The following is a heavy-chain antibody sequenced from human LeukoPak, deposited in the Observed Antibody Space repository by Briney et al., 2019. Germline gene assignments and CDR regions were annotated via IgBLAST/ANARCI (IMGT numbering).Heavy chain of an antibody. CDR3: AKDYCRDGNCPFPFLDS. J-gene: IGHJ4*02. CDR2: ITGTGGK. CDR1: GFTLTNHG. D-gene: IGHD2-15*01. Sequence: GGSLRLSCAVSGFTLTNHGVSWVRQAPGKGLEWVSIITGTGGKYYGDSVKGRFVLSRDNSKNTVYMQMSSLRAEDTATYYCAKDYCRDGNCPFPFLDSWGQGTQVTASS. V-gene: IGHV3-23*01.